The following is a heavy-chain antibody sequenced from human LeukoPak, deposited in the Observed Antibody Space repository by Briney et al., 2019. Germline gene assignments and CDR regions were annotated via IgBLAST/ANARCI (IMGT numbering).Heavy chain of an antibody. Sequence: GGSLRLSCAASGFTFDDYAMHWVRQAPGKGREWVAGISWNSGSIGYADSVKGRFTISRDNAKNSLYLQMNSLRAEDTALYYCAKDISLYYYDSSGYSNYFDYWGQGTLVTVSS. J-gene: IGHJ4*02. D-gene: IGHD3-22*01. CDR2: ISWNSGSI. V-gene: IGHV3-9*01. CDR1: GFTFDDYA. CDR3: AKDISLYYYDSSGYSNYFDY.